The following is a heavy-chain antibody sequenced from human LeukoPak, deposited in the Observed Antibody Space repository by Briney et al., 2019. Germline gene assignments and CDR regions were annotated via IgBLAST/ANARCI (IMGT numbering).Heavy chain of an antibody. CDR3: ARDPGSFLSTSGWLNWFDH. J-gene: IGHJ5*02. V-gene: IGHV1-18*01. CDR2: ISAFNGHT. D-gene: IGHD6-19*01. CDR1: GYTFNNFG. Sequence: ASVKVSCKASGYTFNNFGINWVRQAPGQGLEWMGWISAFNGHTNYAHNLQGRVTMTTDTSTSTAYMELRSLRPDDTAVYYCARDPGSFLSTSGWLNWFDHWGQGTLVTVSS.